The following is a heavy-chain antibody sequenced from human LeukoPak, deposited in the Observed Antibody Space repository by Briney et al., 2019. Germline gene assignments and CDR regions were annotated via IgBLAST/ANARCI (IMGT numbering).Heavy chain of an antibody. CDR1: GFTFSTYW. V-gene: IGHV3-7*01. CDR3: ARAGFWSDVDAFDI. CDR2: IKQDGSEI. Sequence: GGSLRLSCAASGFTFSTYWMSWVRLAPGKGLEWVANIKQDGSEIYYVDSVKGRFTISRDNAKKSLYLQMNSLRAEDTAVYYCARAGFWSDVDAFDIWGQGTMVTVSS. D-gene: IGHD3-3*01. J-gene: IGHJ3*02.